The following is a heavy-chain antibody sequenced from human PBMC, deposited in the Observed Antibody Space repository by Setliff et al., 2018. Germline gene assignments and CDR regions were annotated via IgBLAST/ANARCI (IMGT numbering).Heavy chain of an antibody. J-gene: IGHJ4*02. Sequence: LSLTCAVSGGSISSSSYYWGWIRQPPGKGLEWVSYISSSGSTIYYADSVKGRFTISRDNAKNSLYLQMNSLRAEDTAVYYCARSLPFASVAGTGCDYWGQGTLVTVSS. CDR2: ISSSGSTI. D-gene: IGHD6-19*01. CDR1: GGSISSSSYY. V-gene: IGHV3-11*04. CDR3: ARSLPFASVAGTGCDY.